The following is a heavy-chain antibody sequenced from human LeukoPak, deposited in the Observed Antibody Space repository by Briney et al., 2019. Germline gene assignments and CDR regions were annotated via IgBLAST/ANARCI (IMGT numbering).Heavy chain of an antibody. Sequence: GGSLRLSCAASGFIFSHYWMSWVRQAPGKGLEWVANIKPDGTEKYYVDSVKGRFTISRDNAKNSLYLLMDSLRAEDTAVYCCAREDMWAFDMWGQGTMVTVSS. J-gene: IGHJ3*02. D-gene: IGHD2-15*01. CDR2: IKPDGTEK. CDR3: AREDMWAFDM. CDR1: GFIFSHYW. V-gene: IGHV3-7*01.